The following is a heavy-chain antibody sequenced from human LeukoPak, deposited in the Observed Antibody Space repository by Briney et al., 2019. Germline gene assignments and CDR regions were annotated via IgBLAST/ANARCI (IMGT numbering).Heavy chain of an antibody. CDR2: IGGSGGST. V-gene: IGHV3-23*01. CDR1: GFTFSNYA. J-gene: IGHJ4*02. CDR3: AKTDVVGSIVGFDY. D-gene: IGHD2/OR15-2a*01. Sequence: GGSLRLSCAASGFTFSNYAMSWVRQAPGKGLEWVSAIGGSGGSTYYADSVKGRFTISRDNSKNTLYLQMNSLRAEDTAVYYCAKTDVVGSIVGFDYWGQGTLVTVSS.